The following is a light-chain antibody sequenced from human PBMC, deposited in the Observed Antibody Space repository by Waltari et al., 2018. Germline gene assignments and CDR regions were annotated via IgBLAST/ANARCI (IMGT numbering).Light chain of an antibody. CDR3: QQRSNLLT. Sequence: EVVLTQTPATLSFSPGGRATLSCRASQSVNNFVGWYQQKSGQAPRLRIYDASNRAAGIPARFSGSGSGTEFTLTITSLEPEDFAIYYCQQRSNLLTFGGGTKVEIK. V-gene: IGKV3-11*01. CDR2: DAS. CDR1: QSVNNF. J-gene: IGKJ4*01.